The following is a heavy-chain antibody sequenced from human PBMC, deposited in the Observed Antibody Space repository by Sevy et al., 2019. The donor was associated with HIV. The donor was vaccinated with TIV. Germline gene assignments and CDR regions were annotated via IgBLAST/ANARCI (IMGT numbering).Heavy chain of an antibody. CDR3: AKGQGYDYIWGNERSEYYFDY. V-gene: IGHV3-30*18. CDR1: RFPFSTYD. Sequence: GESLKISCAASRFPFSTYDIHWVRQAPGKGLGGVAVISHDGSYQYYTDSVKGRFTISRDDSKNKAYLQMNSLRADDSGVYYCAKGQGYDYIWGNERSEYYFDYWGQGTLVTVSS. D-gene: IGHD3-16*01. CDR2: ISHDGSYQ. J-gene: IGHJ4*02.